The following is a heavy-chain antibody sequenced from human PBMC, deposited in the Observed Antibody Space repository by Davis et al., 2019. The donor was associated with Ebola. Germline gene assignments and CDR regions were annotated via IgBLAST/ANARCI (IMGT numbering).Heavy chain of an antibody. CDR2: ISGSGGST. CDR1: GFTFSSYA. D-gene: IGHD3-10*01. CDR3: ARGRDGSGVYCGMDV. Sequence: GGSLRLSCAASGFTFSSYAMSWVRQAPGKGLEWVSAISGSGGSTYYADSVKGRFTISRDNSKNTVYLQMNSLRAEDTAVYYCARGRDGSGVYCGMDVWGQGTTVTVSS. V-gene: IGHV3-23*01. J-gene: IGHJ6*02.